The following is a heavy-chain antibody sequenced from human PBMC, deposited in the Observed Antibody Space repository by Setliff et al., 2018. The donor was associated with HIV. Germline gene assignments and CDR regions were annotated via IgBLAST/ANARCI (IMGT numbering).Heavy chain of an antibody. D-gene: IGHD2-8*01. J-gene: IGHJ4*02. CDR2: ISGSGAST. Sequence: GGSLRLSCGTSGFIFSNYWMNWVRQAPGKGLEWVSTISGSGASTYYADSVKGRFTISRDNSKNTLYLQMNSLRAEDTAVYYCAREWNGGYDYWGQGTLVTSPQ. CDR3: AREWNGGYDY. V-gene: IGHV3-23*01. CDR1: GFIFSNYW.